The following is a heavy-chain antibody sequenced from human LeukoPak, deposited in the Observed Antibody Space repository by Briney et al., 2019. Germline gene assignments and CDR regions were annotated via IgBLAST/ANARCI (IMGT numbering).Heavy chain of an antibody. D-gene: IGHD3-10*01. CDR1: GGTFSSYA. J-gene: IGHJ5*02. Sequence: ASVKVSCKASGGTFSSYAISWVRQAPGQGLEWMGRIIPILGIANYAQKFQGRVTITANKSTSTAYMELSSLRSEDTAVYYCASDDSYGSGSYYDLNNWFDPWGQGTLVTVSS. CDR2: IIPILGIA. CDR3: ASDDSYGSGSYYDLNNWFDP. V-gene: IGHV1-69*04.